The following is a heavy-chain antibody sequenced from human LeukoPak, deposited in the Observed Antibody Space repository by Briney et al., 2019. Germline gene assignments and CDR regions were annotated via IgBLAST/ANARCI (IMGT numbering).Heavy chain of an antibody. V-gene: IGHV3-49*05. CDR2: IRSKAYGGTT. CDR3: TRDSGIAVAGPEGY. D-gene: IGHD6-19*01. Sequence: KSGGSLRLSCTASGFTFGDYAMSWFRQAPGKGLEWIGFIRSKAYGGTTEYAASVKGRFTISRDDSKSIAYLQMNSLKTEDTAVYYCTRDSGIAVAGPEGYWGQGTLVTVSS. CDR1: GFTFGDYA. J-gene: IGHJ4*02.